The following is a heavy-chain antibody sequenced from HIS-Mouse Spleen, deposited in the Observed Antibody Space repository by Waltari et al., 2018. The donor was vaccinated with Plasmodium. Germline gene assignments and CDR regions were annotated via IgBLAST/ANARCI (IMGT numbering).Heavy chain of an antibody. CDR2: IYYSGST. CDR3: ASLPRVEEVTTPFYYYYYGMDV. J-gene: IGHJ6*02. Sequence: QLQLQESAPGLVKPSETLSLPCTVSAGPISSSSYSWRCIRLPPGQGLEWIGSIYYSGSTYYNPSLKSRVTISVDTSKNQFSLKLSSVTAADTAVYYCASLPRVEEVTTPFYYYYYGMDVWGQGTTVTVSS. CDR1: AGPISSSSYS. D-gene: IGHD4-4*01. V-gene: IGHV4-39*01.